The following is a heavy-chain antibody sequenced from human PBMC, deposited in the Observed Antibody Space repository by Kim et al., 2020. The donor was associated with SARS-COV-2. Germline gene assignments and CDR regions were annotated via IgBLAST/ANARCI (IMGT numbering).Heavy chain of an antibody. CDR3: GRDLGGGYSFGPNY. V-gene: IGHV3-7*01. D-gene: IGHD5-18*01. CDR1: GFTFSDYW. CDR2: IKYDGSER. J-gene: IGHJ4*02. Sequence: GGSLRLSCAASGFTFSDYWMTWVRQAPGKGLEWVANIKYDGSERYYVDSVKGRFTISRDSAKNSLYLQMNSLRAEDTAVCYCGRDLGGGYSFGPNYWGQGTLVTVSS.